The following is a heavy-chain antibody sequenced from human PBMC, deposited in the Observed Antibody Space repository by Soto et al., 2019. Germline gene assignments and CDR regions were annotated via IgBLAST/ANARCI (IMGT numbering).Heavy chain of an antibody. V-gene: IGHV3-48*01. Sequence: EVQLVESGGGLVQPGGSLRLSCAASGFTFSSYSMNWVRQAPGKGLEWVSYISSSSSTIYYADSVKGRFTISRDDAKHLLYLHINRLRAEDTAVYYCERDYASPDPLWGSYRYTDSNDACDIWGQGTMVTVSS. CDR1: GFTFSSYS. D-gene: IGHD3-16*02. CDR2: ISSSSSTI. CDR3: ERDYASPDPLWGSYRYTDSNDACDI. J-gene: IGHJ3*02.